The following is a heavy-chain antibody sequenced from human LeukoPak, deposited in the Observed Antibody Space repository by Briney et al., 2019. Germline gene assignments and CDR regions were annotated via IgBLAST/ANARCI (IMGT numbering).Heavy chain of an antibody. CDR1: GFTFSSYA. CDR3: AKDLRAVRRY. J-gene: IGHJ4*02. Sequence: PGGSLRLSCAASGFTFSSYAMHWVRQAPGKGLQWVAFIRYDGTNKYYADSVKGRFTLSRDNSKNTLYLQMNSLRPEDTAVYYCAKDLRAVRRYWGQGTLVTVS. D-gene: IGHD6-19*01. V-gene: IGHV3-30*02. CDR2: IRYDGTNK.